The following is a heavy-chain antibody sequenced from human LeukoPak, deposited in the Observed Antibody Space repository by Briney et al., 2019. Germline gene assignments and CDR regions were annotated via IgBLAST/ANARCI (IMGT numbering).Heavy chain of an antibody. D-gene: IGHD2-2*01. J-gene: IGHJ1*01. Sequence: GGSLRRSCAASGFTFSDYYMSWIRQAPGKGLEWVSYISSSGSTIYYADSVKGRFTISRDNAKNSLYLQMNSLRAEDTAVYYCARCAGQLQEYFQHWGQGTLVTVSS. V-gene: IGHV3-11*01. CDR3: ARCAGQLQEYFQH. CDR2: ISSSGSTI. CDR1: GFTFSDYY.